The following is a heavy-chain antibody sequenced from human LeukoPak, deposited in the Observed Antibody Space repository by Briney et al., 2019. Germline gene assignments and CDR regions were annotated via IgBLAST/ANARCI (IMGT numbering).Heavy chain of an antibody. V-gene: IGHV1-2*06. CDR3: ASRGYSYGLTFDY. J-gene: IGHJ4*02. CDR2: INPNSGGT. Sequence: ASVKVSCEASGYTFTGYYMHWVRQAPGQGLEWMGRINPNSGGTNYAQKFQGRVTMTRDTSISTAYMELSRLRSDDTAVYYCASRGYSYGLTFDYWGQGTLVTVSS. D-gene: IGHD5-18*01. CDR1: GYTFTGYY.